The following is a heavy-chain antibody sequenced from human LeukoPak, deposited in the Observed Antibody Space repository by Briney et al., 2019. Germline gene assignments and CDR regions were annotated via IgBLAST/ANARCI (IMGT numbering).Heavy chain of an antibody. Sequence: GGSLRLSCAASGFTFNNYWMTWVRQAPGKGLEWVANINEDGSEQYYVDSLKGRFTITRDNAKNSLFLQMSSLRAEDTAVYYCARGSMIMMLVVNDFWGQGTLVTVSS. D-gene: IGHD3-22*01. CDR2: INEDGSEQ. CDR3: ARGSMIMMLVVNDF. J-gene: IGHJ4*02. V-gene: IGHV3-7*01. CDR1: GFTFNNYW.